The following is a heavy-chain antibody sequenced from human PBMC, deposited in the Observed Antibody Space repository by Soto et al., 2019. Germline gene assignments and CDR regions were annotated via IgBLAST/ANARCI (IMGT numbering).Heavy chain of an antibody. CDR1: GFSFSNYA. D-gene: IGHD3-3*01. J-gene: IGHJ4*02. CDR3: AKEGHYDFWSGYTDY. Sequence: GGSLRLSCAASGFSFSNYAMTWVRQAPGKGLEWVSAISGSGGSTYYADSVKGRFTISRDNSKNTLYLQMNSLRAEDTAVYYCAKEGHYDFWSGYTDYWGQGTLVTVSS. CDR2: ISGSGGST. V-gene: IGHV3-23*01.